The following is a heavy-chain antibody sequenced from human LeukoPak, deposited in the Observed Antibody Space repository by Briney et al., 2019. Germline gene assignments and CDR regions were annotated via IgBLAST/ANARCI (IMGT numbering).Heavy chain of an antibody. V-gene: IGHV1-2*02. CDR2: INPNSGGT. CDR1: GYTFTSYG. Sequence: ASVKVSCKASGYTFTSYGISWVRQAPGQGLEWMGWINPNSGGTNYAQKFQGRVTMTRDTSISTAYMGLSRLRSDDTAVYYCARDSSGSGYAFDIWGQGTMVTVSS. D-gene: IGHD3-10*01. J-gene: IGHJ3*02. CDR3: ARDSSGSGYAFDI.